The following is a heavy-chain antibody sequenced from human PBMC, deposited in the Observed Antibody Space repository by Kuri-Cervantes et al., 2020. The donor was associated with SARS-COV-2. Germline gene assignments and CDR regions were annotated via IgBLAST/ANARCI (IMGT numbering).Heavy chain of an antibody. D-gene: IGHD6-13*01. CDR2: IGTAGDT. Sequence: GGSLRLSCAASGFTFSDYDMHWVRQTTGKGLEWVSGIGTAGDTYYPGSVKGRFTISRENAKNSLYLQMNSLRAGDTAVYYCARGSSNSWCNWFDPWGQGTLVTVSS. V-gene: IGHV3-13*01. CDR3: ARGSSNSWCNWFDP. J-gene: IGHJ5*02. CDR1: GFTFSDYD.